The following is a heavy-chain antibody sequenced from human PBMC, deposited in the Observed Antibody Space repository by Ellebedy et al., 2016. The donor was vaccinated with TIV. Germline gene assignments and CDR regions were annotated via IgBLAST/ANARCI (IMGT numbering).Heavy chain of an antibody. V-gene: IGHV1-3*01. J-gene: IGHJ6*02. CDR1: GYTFTTYA. CDR2: INAAIGKT. D-gene: IGHD5-12*01. CDR3: ATGWLPHDDYYFGLDV. Sequence: AASVKVSCKTSGYTFTTYAIHWVRQAPGQGLEWMGWINAAIGKTKYSRKFQGRVTITRDISANKAYMELSSLTSEDTAVYYCATGWLPHDDYYFGLDVWGQGTTVTVSS.